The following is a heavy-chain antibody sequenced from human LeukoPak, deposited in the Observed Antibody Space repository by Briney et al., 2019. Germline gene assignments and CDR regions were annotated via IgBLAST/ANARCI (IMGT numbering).Heavy chain of an antibody. Sequence: GGSLRLSCAASGFTFSSYWMSWVRQAPGKGLEWVANIKQDGSERYYVDSVKGRFTISRDNSKTTVYLHMNSLRAEDTAVYYCARDSDSGYGPFASWGQGTLVTVSS. CDR1: GFTFSSYW. V-gene: IGHV3-7*03. J-gene: IGHJ4*02. CDR3: ARDSDSGYGPFAS. D-gene: IGHD5-12*01. CDR2: IKQDGSER.